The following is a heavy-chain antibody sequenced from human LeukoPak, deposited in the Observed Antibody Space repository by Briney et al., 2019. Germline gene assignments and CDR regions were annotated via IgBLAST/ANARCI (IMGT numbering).Heavy chain of an antibody. J-gene: IGHJ3*02. CDR2: IIPIFGTA. CDR1: GGTFSSYA. V-gene: IGHV1-69*13. CDR3: ARVDCSGGSCYPYASYAFDI. D-gene: IGHD2-15*01. Sequence: GASVKVSCKASGGTFSSYAISWVRQAPGQGLEWMGGIIPIFGTANYAQKFQGRVTITADESTSTAYMELSSLRSEDTAVYYCARVDCSGGSCYPYASYAFDIWGQGTMVTVCS.